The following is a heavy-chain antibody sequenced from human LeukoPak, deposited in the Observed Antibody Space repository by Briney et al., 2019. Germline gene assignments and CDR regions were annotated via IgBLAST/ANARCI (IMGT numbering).Heavy chain of an antibody. J-gene: IGHJ5*02. CDR3: ARGYSTRDYDFWSGHHPGWFDP. D-gene: IGHD3-3*01. Sequence: SQTLSLTCTVSGGSISSGGYYWSWIRQHPGKGLEWLGYIYYSGSTNYNPSLKSRVTISVDTSKNQFSLKLSSVTAADTAVYYCARGYSTRDYDFWSGHHPGWFDPWGQGTLVTVSS. CDR2: IYYSGST. CDR1: GGSISSGGYY. V-gene: IGHV4-61*08.